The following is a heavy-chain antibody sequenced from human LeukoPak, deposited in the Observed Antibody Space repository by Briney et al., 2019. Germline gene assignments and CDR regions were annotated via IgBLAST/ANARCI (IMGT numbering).Heavy chain of an antibody. V-gene: IGHV1-18*01. CDR1: GYTFTSCG. J-gene: IGHJ3*02. D-gene: IGHD1-20*01. CDR3: ASPDNWNDVGAFDI. Sequence: GASVKVSCKASGYTFTSCGISWVRQAPGQGLEWMGWISVYNGNTNYAQKLQGRVTVTTDTSTSTAYMELRSLRSEDTAVYYCASPDNWNDVGAFDIWGQGTMVTVSS. CDR2: ISVYNGNT.